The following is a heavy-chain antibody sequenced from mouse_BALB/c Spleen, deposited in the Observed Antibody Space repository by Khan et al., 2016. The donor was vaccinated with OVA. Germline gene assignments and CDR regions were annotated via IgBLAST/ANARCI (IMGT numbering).Heavy chain of an antibody. V-gene: IGHV1-77*01. CDR3: AKNYASWFAY. Sequence: VQLKQSGPELMKPGASVKMSCKASGYTFTDYVINWVKQRTGQGLEWIGEIYPGSGTTYYNEKFKGKATLTADKSSNTAYMQLSNLTSEDSAVYFCAKNYASWFAYWGQGTLVTVSA. CDR1: GYTFTDYV. J-gene: IGHJ3*01. D-gene: IGHD1-1*02. CDR2: IYPGSGTT.